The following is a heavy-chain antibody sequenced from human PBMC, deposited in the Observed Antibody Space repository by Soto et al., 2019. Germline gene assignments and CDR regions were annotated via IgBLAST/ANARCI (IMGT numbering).Heavy chain of an antibody. Sequence: QVQLQQWGAGLLKPSETLSLNCAVNGGSLSGDYWSWIRQPPGKGLEWMGEIKDGGYTNYSPSLKSRATISSDTSNNQFSLRLNSVTAADTGVYYCARGQEGVVATHWDQGALVTVSS. J-gene: IGHJ4*02. CDR1: GGSLSGDY. V-gene: IGHV4-34*01. CDR2: IKDGGYT. D-gene: IGHD5-12*01. CDR3: ARGQEGVVATH.